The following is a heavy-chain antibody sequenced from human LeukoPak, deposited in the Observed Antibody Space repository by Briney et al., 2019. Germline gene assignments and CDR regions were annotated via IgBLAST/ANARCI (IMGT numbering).Heavy chain of an antibody. Sequence: GRSLRLSCAASGFTFSSYGMHWVRQAPGKGLEWVAVIWYDGSNKYYADSVKGRFTISRDNSKNTLYLQMNSLRAEDTAVYYCARDSSSWFNHYYGMDVWGQGTTVTVS. V-gene: IGHV3-33*01. CDR2: IWYDGSNK. D-gene: IGHD6-13*01. CDR3: ARDSSSWFNHYYGMDV. CDR1: GFTFSSYG. J-gene: IGHJ6*02.